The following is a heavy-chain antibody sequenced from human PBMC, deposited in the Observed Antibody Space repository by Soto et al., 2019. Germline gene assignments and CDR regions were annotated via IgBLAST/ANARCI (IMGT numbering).Heavy chain of an antibody. CDR3: VRDWESTTQTWGFGDS. CDR1: GGTFSSYT. Sequence: QVQLVQSGAEVKKPGSSVKVSCKASGGTFSSYTITWVRQAPGQGREWLGRIIPIFGVTNYAQKFQDRVTITADRSTTTGYMELSRLRSEDTAVYYCVRDWESTTQTWGFGDSWGQGTLVTVSS. D-gene: IGHD1-1*01. CDR2: IIPIFGVT. V-gene: IGHV1-69*08. J-gene: IGHJ4*02.